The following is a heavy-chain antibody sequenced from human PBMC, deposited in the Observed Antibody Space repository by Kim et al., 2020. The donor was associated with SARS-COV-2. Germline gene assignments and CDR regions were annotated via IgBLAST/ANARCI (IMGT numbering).Heavy chain of an antibody. J-gene: IGHJ6*02. Sequence: GGSLRLSCAASGITVSSNYMSWVRQAPGKGLEWVSVIYSGGSTFYADSVKGRFTISRHNSNNTLYLQMNSLRAEDTAVYYCARDAASYGMDVWGQGTTVTVS. CDR2: IYSGGST. CDR1: GITVSSNY. CDR3: ARDAASYGMDV. V-gene: IGHV3-53*04.